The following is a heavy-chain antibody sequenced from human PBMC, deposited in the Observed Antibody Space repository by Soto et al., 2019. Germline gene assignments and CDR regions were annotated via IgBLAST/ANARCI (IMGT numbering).Heavy chain of an antibody. Sequence: QVQLQESGPGLVKPSETLSLTCTVSGGSVSSGSYYWGWIRQPPGKGLECIGYIYYSGNTNYNPSLKSRVTISIDRSKNEFTLSLSSVPAADTAVYYCARALDSSGWYALGYWGRGTLVTVSA. D-gene: IGHD6-19*01. CDR3: ARALDSSGWYALGY. V-gene: IGHV4-61*01. J-gene: IGHJ4*01. CDR2: IYYSGNT. CDR1: GGSVSSGSYY.